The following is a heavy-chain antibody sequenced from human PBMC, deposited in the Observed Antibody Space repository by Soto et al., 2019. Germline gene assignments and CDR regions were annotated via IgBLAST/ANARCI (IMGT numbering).Heavy chain of an antibody. CDR1: GFAFSSYA. CDR2: ISESGDNT. J-gene: IGHJ3*01. Sequence: GGSLRLSCAASGFAFSSYAMGWVRQAPGKGLEWVSAISESGDNTYYADSVKGRFTISRDNSENMLFLQMSSLGADDAAVYYCAKRLTYAGAPFDVWGQGTVVTVSS. D-gene: IGHD2-2*01. CDR3: AKRLTYAGAPFDV. V-gene: IGHV3-23*01.